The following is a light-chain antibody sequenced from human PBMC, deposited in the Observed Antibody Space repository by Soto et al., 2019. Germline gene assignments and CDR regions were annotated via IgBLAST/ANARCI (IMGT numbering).Light chain of an antibody. J-gene: IGKJ4*01. V-gene: IGKV3-20*01. CDR3: QQYGSSPLT. CDR1: QSVSSSY. CDR2: GAS. Sequence: EIVLTQSPATLSVSPGERATLSCRASQSVSSSYLAWYQQKPGQAPRLLIYGASSRATCITDRFSGSASGTDFTLTISRLEPEDFAVYYCQQYGSSPLTFGGGTKVEIK.